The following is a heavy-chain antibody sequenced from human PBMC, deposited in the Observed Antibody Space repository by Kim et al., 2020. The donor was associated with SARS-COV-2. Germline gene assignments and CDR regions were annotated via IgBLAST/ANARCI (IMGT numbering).Heavy chain of an antibody. J-gene: IGHJ4*02. CDR1: GFTFSSYG. CDR2: ISYDGSNK. CDR3: AKGPASLLWFGELSF. D-gene: IGHD3-10*01. Sequence: LSLTCAASGFTFSSYGMHWVRQAPGKGLEWVAVISYDGSNKYYADSVKGRFTISRDNSKNTLYLQMNSLRAEDTAVYYCAKGPASLLWFGELSFWGQGTLVTVSS. V-gene: IGHV3-30*18.